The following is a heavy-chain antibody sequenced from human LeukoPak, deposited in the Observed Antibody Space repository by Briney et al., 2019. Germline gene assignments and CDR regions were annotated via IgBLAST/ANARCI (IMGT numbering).Heavy chain of an antibody. Sequence: GGSLRLSCVASELTFSSAWMTWVRQAPGKGLEWLSSIKHDGSENYLVDSVKGRFTISRDNAQSSLFLQMNSLRVDDTAVYHCARIYYDSWSGYSWFDPWGQGILVTVSS. CDR3: ARIYYDSWSGYSWFDP. CDR1: ELTFSSAW. V-gene: IGHV3-7*01. CDR2: IKHDGSEN. D-gene: IGHD3-3*01. J-gene: IGHJ5*02.